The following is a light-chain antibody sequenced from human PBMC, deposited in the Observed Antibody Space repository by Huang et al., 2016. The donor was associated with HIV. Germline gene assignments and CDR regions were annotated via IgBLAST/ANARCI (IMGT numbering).Light chain of an antibody. J-gene: IGKJ4*01. CDR3: QQYYSSPF. CDR1: QGISNS. CDR2: SAS. V-gene: IGKV1-NL1*01. Sequence: DIQMTQSPSSLSASVGDRVTITCRASQGISNSLACYQQKPGKAPKLLLFSASRLQSGVPARFSGSGSGTDYTLTISSLQPEDFATYYCQQYYSSPFFGGGTKVEIK.